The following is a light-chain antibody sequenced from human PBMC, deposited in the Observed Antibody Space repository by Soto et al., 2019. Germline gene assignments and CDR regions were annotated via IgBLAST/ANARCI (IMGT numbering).Light chain of an antibody. Sequence: IVVTQSPGTLSLSPGERATLSCRASQSVSSSYLAWYQQKPGQAPRLLIYGASSRATGIPDRFSGSGSGTDFTLTISRLEPEDFAVYYCQQYGSSRLTFGGGTKVDIK. J-gene: IGKJ4*01. CDR2: GAS. CDR1: QSVSSSY. CDR3: QQYGSSRLT. V-gene: IGKV3-20*01.